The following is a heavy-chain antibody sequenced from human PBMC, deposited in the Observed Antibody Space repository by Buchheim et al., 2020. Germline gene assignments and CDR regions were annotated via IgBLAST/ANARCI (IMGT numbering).Heavy chain of an antibody. J-gene: IGHJ4*02. CDR2: INSDGSST. CDR1: GFTFSSYW. D-gene: IGHD2-21*01. CDR3: ARDPGVVMHSVYFDY. V-gene: IGHV3-74*01. Sequence: EVQLVESGGGLVKPGGSLRLSCAASGFTFSSYWMHWVRQAPGKGLVWFSRINSDGSSTSYADSVKGRFTISRATAKKPLYLQMNSLRAEDTAVYYCARDPGVVMHSVYFDYWGQGTL.